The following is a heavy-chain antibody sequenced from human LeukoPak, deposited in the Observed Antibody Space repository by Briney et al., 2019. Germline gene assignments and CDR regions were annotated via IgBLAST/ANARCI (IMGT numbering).Heavy chain of an antibody. Sequence: KSSETLSLTCTVSGGSISSYYWSWIRQPAGKGLEWIGRIYSSGSTNYNPSLKSRVTMSVDTSKDQFSLKLSSVTAADTAVYYCARASHDYGDYHPFDYWGQGTLVIVSS. CDR1: GGSISSYY. V-gene: IGHV4-4*07. CDR3: ARASHDYGDYHPFDY. D-gene: IGHD4-17*01. CDR2: IYSSGST. J-gene: IGHJ4*02.